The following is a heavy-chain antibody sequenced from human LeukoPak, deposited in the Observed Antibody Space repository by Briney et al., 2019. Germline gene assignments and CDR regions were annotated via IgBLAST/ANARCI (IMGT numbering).Heavy chain of an antibody. V-gene: IGHV3-9*01. D-gene: IGHD3-16*01. Sequence: PGGSLRLSCAASGFTFSSYWMTWVRQAPGKGLEWVSGISWNSGSIGYADSVKGRFTISRDNAKNSLYLQMNSLRAEDTALYYCAKGGDYWGQGTLVTVSS. J-gene: IGHJ4*02. CDR2: ISWNSGSI. CDR1: GFTFSSYW. CDR3: AKGGDY.